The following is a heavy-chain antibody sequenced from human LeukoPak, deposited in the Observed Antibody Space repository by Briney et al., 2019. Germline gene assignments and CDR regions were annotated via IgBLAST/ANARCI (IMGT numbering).Heavy chain of an antibody. J-gene: IGHJ4*02. V-gene: IGHV4-59*02. CDR1: GGAVSSEY. CDR3: ARASGFSIDN. D-gene: IGHD1-26*01. CDR2: VHYSGST. Sequence: ASETLSLTCTVSGGAVSSEYWGWIRQPPGKGLAWIGYVHYSGSTSYNPSLKSRVTISIGTSKTQFSLKVSSVTATDTAVYYCARASGFSIDNWGQGTLVTVSS.